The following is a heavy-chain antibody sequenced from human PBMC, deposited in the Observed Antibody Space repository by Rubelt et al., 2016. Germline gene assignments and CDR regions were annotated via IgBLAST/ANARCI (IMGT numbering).Heavy chain of an antibody. CDR2: IYLSVGT. Sequence: QVQLQESGPGLVTPSGPLSLTCAASGGSISSSCWCSWVRQPPGKGLEWMGEIYLSVGTNYNPLLRRLVTITVNKSKNQFSLMVTAVTAADTAGYYCAKRLTERSGRGVFDLWGQGTMVTVSS. J-gene: IGHJ3*01. CDR1: GGSISSSCW. V-gene: IGHV4-4*02. D-gene: IGHD1-26*01. CDR3: AKRLTERSGRGVFDL.